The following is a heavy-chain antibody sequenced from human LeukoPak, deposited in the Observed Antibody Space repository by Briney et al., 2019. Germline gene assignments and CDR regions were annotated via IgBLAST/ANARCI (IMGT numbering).Heavy chain of an antibody. D-gene: IGHD3-9*01. CDR1: GGSISSYY. CDR2: IYTSGST. CDR3: ARGRVLRYFDWYGMDV. Sequence: PSETLSLTCTVSGGSISSYYWSWIRQPAGKGLEWIGRIYTSGSTNYNPSLKSRVTMSVDTSKNQFSLKLSSVTAADTAVYYCARGRVLRYFDWYGMDVWGQGTTVTVSS. V-gene: IGHV4-4*07. J-gene: IGHJ6*02.